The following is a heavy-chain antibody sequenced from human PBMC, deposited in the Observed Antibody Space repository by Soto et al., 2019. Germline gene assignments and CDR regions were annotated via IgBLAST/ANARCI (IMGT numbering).Heavy chain of an antibody. CDR3: AHSRNSPFDY. J-gene: IGHJ4*02. D-gene: IGHD4-4*01. CDR2: ISGSGGST. CDR1: GFTFSSYA. V-gene: IGHV3-23*01. Sequence: PGGSLRLSCAASGFTFSSYAMSWVRQAPGKGLEWVSAISGSGGSTYYADSVKSRLTITKDTSKNQVVLTMTNMDPVDTATYYCAHSRNSPFDYWGQGTLVTVSS.